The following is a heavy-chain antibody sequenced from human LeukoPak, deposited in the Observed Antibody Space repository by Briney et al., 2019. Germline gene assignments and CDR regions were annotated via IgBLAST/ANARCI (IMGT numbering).Heavy chain of an antibody. CDR1: GGSFSGYY. Sequence: SETLSLTCAVYGGSFSGYYWSWIRQPPGKGLEWIGEINHSGSTNYNPSLKSRVTISVDTSKNQFSLKLSSVTAADTAVYYCARGRRNIVVVPAAKEDFDYWGQGTLVTVSS. CDR3: ARGRRNIVVVPAAKEDFDY. J-gene: IGHJ4*02. D-gene: IGHD2-2*01. CDR2: INHSGST. V-gene: IGHV4-34*01.